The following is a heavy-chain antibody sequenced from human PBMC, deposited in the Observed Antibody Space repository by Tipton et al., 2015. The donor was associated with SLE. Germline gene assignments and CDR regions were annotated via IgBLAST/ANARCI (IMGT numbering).Heavy chain of an antibody. V-gene: IGHV3-53*01. CDR3: AKSNYNYAGWFGS. CDR2: VYSGGST. Sequence: QLVQSGGGVVQPGRSLRLSCAASGFTFSSYTMHWVRQAPGKGLEWVSVVYSGGSTFYAASVKGRFTISRDNSKSTLYLHMTTLRAEDTAVYYRAKSNYNYAGWFGSWGQGTLVTVAS. CDR1: GFTFSSYT. J-gene: IGHJ5*01. D-gene: IGHD3-10*01.